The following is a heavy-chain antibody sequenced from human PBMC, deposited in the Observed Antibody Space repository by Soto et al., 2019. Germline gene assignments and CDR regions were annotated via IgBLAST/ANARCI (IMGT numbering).Heavy chain of an antibody. Sequence: QVQLQKSGPGLVKPSGTLSLTCAVSGGSISSSNWWSWVRQPPGKGLEWIGEIFHNGNTYSNPSLTGRVTMSVDKSKNQFSLNLNSVTAADTAVYYCASRTYAMDVWGQGTTVTVSS. CDR3: ASRTYAMDV. J-gene: IGHJ6*02. CDR2: IFHNGNT. V-gene: IGHV4-4*02. CDR1: GGSISSSNW.